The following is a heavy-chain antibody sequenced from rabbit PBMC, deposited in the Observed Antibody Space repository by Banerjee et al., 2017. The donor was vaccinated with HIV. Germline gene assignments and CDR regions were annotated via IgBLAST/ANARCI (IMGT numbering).Heavy chain of an antibody. Sequence: CWVRQAPGKGLEWIGCIYTGSSGSTYDASWAKGRFTISVTSSTTVTLQMTSLTAADTATYFCARDLAGVIGWNFNLWGPGTLVTVS. V-gene: IGHV1S40*01. CDR2: IYTGSSGST. D-gene: IGHD4-1*01. CDR3: ARDLAGVIGWNFNL. J-gene: IGHJ4*01.